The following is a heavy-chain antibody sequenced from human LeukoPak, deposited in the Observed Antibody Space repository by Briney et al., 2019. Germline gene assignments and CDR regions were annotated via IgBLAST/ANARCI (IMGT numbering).Heavy chain of an antibody. J-gene: IGHJ4*02. V-gene: IGHV3-30*18. CDR2: ISYDGSNK. CDR3: AKGGVRGTAAAYFDY. D-gene: IGHD6-13*01. Sequence: GRSLRLSCAASEFTFSSYGMHWVRQAPGKGLEWVAVISYDGSNKYYADSVKGRFTISRDNSKNTLYLQVNSLRAEDTAVYYCAKGGVRGTAAAYFDYWGQGTLVTVSS. CDR1: EFTFSSYG.